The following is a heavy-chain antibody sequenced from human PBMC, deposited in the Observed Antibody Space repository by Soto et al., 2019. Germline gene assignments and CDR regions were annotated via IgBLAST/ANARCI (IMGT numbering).Heavy chain of an antibody. D-gene: IGHD2-2*01. J-gene: IGHJ4*01. CDR3: ARTDCSSSTCPIDLVAATMMDY. CDR2: MWYDGTNE. CDR1: GFTFSTYG. Sequence: GGSLRLSCAASGFTFSTYGMHWVRQAPGKGLEWVAVMWYDGTNEKYADSVKGRFTISRDNSKSTLYLQMNSLRAEDTGVYYCARTDCSSSTCPIDLVAATMMDYWGPGTPVTVSS. V-gene: IGHV3-33*01.